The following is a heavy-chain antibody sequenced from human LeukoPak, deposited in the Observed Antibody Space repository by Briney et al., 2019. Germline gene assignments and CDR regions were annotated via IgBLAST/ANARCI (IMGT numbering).Heavy chain of an antibody. CDR1: GYTFTKSG. Sequence: ASVKVSCKASGYTFTKSGISWVRQAPGQGPEWMGWISTNKGNTNYAQKLQGRVTMTTDTSTSTAYMELRSLRSDDTAVYYCARDRAVVVAATDYWGQGTLVTVSS. J-gene: IGHJ4*02. D-gene: IGHD2-15*01. V-gene: IGHV1-18*01. CDR3: ARDRAVVVAATDY. CDR2: ISTNKGNT.